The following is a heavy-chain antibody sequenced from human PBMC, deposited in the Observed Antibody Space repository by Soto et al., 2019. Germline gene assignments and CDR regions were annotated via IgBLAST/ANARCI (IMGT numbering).Heavy chain of an antibody. Sequence: QVQLVQSGAEVKKPGASVKVSCKASGYTFTSYDINWVRQATGQGLGWMGWMNPNSGNTGYAQKSQGRVTMTRNTSKSTAYMALSSLRSEDTAVYYCAREKTSYGMDVWGQGTTVTVSS. V-gene: IGHV1-8*01. CDR3: AREKTSYGMDV. CDR1: GYTFTSYD. CDR2: MNPNSGNT. J-gene: IGHJ6*02.